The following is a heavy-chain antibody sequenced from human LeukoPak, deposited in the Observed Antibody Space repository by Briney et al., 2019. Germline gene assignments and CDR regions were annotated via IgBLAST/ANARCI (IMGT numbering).Heavy chain of an antibody. CDR3: ASIRGIYSYGEFDY. J-gene: IGHJ4*02. CDR1: GFTFSSYA. Sequence: GGSLRLSCAASGFTFSSYAMSWVRQAPGEGLEWVSAISGSGGSTYYADSVKGRFTISRDNSKNTLYLQMNSLRAEDTAVYYCASIRGIYSYGEFDYWGQGALVTVSS. V-gene: IGHV3-23*01. D-gene: IGHD5-18*01. CDR2: ISGSGGST.